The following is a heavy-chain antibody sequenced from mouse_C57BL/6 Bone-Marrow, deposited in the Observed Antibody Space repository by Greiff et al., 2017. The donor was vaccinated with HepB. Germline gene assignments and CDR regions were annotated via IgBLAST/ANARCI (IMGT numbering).Heavy chain of an antibody. CDR3: AKSCTTVVEGAMDY. V-gene: IGHV2-5*01. CDR1: GFSLTSYG. D-gene: IGHD1-1*01. J-gene: IGHJ4*01. CDR2: IWRGGST. Sequence: QVQLQQSGPGLVQPSQSLSITCTVSGFSLTSYGVHWVRQSPGKGLEWLGVIWRGGSTDYNAAFMSRLSITKDNSKSQVFFKMNSLQADDTAIYYGAKSCTTVVEGAMDYWGQGTSVTVSS.